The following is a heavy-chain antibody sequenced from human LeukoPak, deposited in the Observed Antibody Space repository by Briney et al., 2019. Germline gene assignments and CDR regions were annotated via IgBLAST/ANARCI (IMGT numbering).Heavy chain of an antibody. CDR2: IYYSGST. Sequence: PSETLSLTCTVSGGSISSYYWSWIRQPPGKGLEWIGYIYYSGSTNYNPSLRSRVTISVDTSKNQFSLKLSSVTAADTAVYYCARLFSSSGWYRAFDIWGQGTMVTVSS. J-gene: IGHJ3*02. V-gene: IGHV4-59*08. CDR3: ARLFSSSGWYRAFDI. D-gene: IGHD6-19*01. CDR1: GGSISSYY.